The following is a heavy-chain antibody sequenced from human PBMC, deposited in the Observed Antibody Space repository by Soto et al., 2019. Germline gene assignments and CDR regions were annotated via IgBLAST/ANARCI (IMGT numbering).Heavy chain of an antibody. CDR1: GGSFSGYY. CDR2: INHSGST. CDR3: AGGFGYDYGSGSYSPLAFDI. D-gene: IGHD3-10*01. Sequence: PSETLSLTCAVYGGSFSGYYWSWIRQPPGKGLEWIGEINHSGSTNYNPSLKSRVTISVDTSKNQFPLKLSSVTAADTAVYYCAGGFGYDYGSGSYSPLAFDIWGQGTMVTVSS. J-gene: IGHJ3*02. V-gene: IGHV4-34*01.